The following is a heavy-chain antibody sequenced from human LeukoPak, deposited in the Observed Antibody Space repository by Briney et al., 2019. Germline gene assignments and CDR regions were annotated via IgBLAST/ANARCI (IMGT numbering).Heavy chain of an antibody. CDR3: AKSLGVAGGYYYYYMDV. CDR1: GFTFSSYA. Sequence: GRSLRLSCAASGFTFSSYAMSWVRQAPGKGLEWVSAISGSGGSTYYADSVKGRFTISRDNSKNTLYLQMNSLRAEDTAVYYCAKSLGVAGGYYYYYMDVWGKGTTVTVSS. J-gene: IGHJ6*03. V-gene: IGHV3-23*01. CDR2: ISGSGGST. D-gene: IGHD6-19*01.